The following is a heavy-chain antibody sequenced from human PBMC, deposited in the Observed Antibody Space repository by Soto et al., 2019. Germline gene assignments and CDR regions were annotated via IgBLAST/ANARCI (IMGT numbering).Heavy chain of an antibody. CDR1: GFTFSSYG. V-gene: IGHV3-30*18. D-gene: IGHD3-3*01. Sequence: GGSLRLSCAASGFTFSSYGMHWVRQAPGKGLEWVAVISYDGSNKYYADSVKGRFTISRDNSKNTLYLQMNSLRAEDTAVYYCAKEVRPYIRFLQVYYYYGMDVWGQGTTVTVSS. CDR3: AKEVRPYIRFLQVYYYYGMDV. CDR2: ISYDGSNK. J-gene: IGHJ6*02.